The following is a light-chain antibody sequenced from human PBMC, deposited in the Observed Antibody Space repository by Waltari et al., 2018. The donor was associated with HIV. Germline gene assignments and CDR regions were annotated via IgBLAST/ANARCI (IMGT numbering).Light chain of an antibody. CDR1: SSNLALGYE. CDR3: QSYDSDLSEWV. J-gene: IGLJ3*02. Sequence: QSVLTQSPSVSGAPGQRVIISCTGGSSNLALGYEVPWYQQLPGKAPKLVIYRNIGRPPGVPGRFSGSQSGTSASLAITGLQLEDEAVYYCQSYDSDLSEWVFGGGTKLTV. V-gene: IGLV1-40*01. CDR2: RNI.